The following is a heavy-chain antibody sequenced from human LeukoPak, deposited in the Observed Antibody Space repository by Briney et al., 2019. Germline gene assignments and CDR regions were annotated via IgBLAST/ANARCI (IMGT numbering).Heavy chain of an antibody. D-gene: IGHD4-17*01. J-gene: IGHJ5*02. CDR2: IYYSGST. CDR1: GGSISSYY. Sequence: SETLSLTCTVSGGSISSYYWSWIRQPPGKGLEGIGYIYYSGSTNYNPSLKSRVTISVDTSKNQFSLKLSSVTAADTAVYYCARLYGELWYWFDTWGQGTLVTVSS. CDR3: ARLYGELWYWFDT. V-gene: IGHV4-59*08.